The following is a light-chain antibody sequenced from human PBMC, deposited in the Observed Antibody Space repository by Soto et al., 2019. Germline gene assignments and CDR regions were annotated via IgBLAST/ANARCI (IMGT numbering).Light chain of an antibody. V-gene: IGKV1-5*01. Sequence: DIQMTQSPSTLSAPVGDRVTITCRASQSISSWLAWYQQKPGKAPKLLIYDASSLESGVPSRFSGSGSGTEFTLTISSLQPDDFATYYCQQYNSSPSTFGPGTKVDIK. J-gene: IGKJ3*01. CDR3: QQYNSSPST. CDR2: DAS. CDR1: QSISSW.